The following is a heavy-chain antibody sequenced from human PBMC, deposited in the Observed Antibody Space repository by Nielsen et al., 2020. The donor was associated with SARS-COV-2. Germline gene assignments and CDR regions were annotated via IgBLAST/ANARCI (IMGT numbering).Heavy chain of an antibody. J-gene: IGHJ4*02. CDR3: AKDISGWYYFDY. V-gene: IGHV3-74*01. D-gene: IGHD6-19*01. CDR1: GFTFSSYW. Sequence: GESLKISCAASGFTFSSYWMHWVRQAPGKGLVWVSRINSDGSSTSYADSVKGRFTISRDNAKNSLYLQMNSLRAEDTALYYCAKDISGWYYFDYWGQGTLVTVSS. CDR2: INSDGSST.